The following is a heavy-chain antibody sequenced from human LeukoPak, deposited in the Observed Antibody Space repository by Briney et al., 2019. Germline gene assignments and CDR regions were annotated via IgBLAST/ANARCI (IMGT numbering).Heavy chain of an antibody. D-gene: IGHD6-19*01. CDR1: GFTVSSNY. J-gene: IGHJ4*02. V-gene: IGHV3-66*01. CDR2: IYSGGST. CDR3: ARVRGSGWYYFDY. Sequence: GGSLRLSCAASGFTVSSNYMSWVRQAPGKGLEWVSVIYSGGSTYYADSVKGRFTISRDNSKNTLYLQMNSLRAEDTAVYYCARVRGSGWYYFDYWGQGTLVAVSS.